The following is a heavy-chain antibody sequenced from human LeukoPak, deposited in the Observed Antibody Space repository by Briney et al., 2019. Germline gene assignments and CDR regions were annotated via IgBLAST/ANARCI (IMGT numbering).Heavy chain of an antibody. CDR1: GGSISSSSHY. J-gene: IGHJ4*02. CDR2: IYYSGST. Sequence: PSETLSLTCTVSGGSISSSSHYWGWIRQPPGKGLEWIGSIYYSGSTYYNPSLKSRVTISVDTSKNQFSLKLSSVTAADTAVYYCARDRVGAPIDYWGQGTLVTVSS. CDR3: ARDRVGAPIDY. D-gene: IGHD1-26*01. V-gene: IGHV4-39*07.